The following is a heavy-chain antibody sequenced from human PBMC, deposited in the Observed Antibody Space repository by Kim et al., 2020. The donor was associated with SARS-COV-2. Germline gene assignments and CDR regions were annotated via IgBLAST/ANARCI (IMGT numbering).Heavy chain of an antibody. D-gene: IGHD3-22*01. CDR2: INSDGSST. CDR1: GFTFSSYW. V-gene: IGHV3-74*01. J-gene: IGHJ3*02. Sequence: GGSLRLSCAASGFTFSSYWMHWVRQAPGKGLVWVSRINSDGSSTSYVDSVKGRFTISRDKAKNTLYLQLNSLRAEDTAVYYCARSFWYYESSGSHDAFDIWGQGTMVTVSS. CDR3: ARSFWYYESSGSHDAFDI.